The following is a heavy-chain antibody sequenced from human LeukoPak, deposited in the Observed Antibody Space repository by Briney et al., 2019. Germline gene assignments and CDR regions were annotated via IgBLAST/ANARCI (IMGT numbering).Heavy chain of an antibody. CDR2: ISYDGSNK. V-gene: IGHV3-30*04. Sequence: QPGRSLRLSCAASGFTFSAYAMHWVRQAPGKGLEWVAVISYDGSNKYYADSVKGRFTISRDNSKNTLYLQMNSLRAEDTAVYYCARDSARWLFQDVDYWGQGTLVTVSS. J-gene: IGHJ4*02. D-gene: IGHD3-22*01. CDR3: ARDSARWLFQDVDY. CDR1: GFTFSAYA.